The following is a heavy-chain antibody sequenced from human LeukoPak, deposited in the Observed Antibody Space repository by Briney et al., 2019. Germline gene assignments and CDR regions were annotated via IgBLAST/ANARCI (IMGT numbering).Heavy chain of an antibody. CDR2: ISSSSSYI. J-gene: IGHJ4*02. CDR3: ARAVDGSGWYYFDY. Sequence: GGSLRLSCAASGFTFSSYSMNWVRQAPGKGLEWVSSISSSSSYIYYADSVKGRFTISRDSAKNSLYLQMNSLRAEDTAVYYCARAVDGSGWYYFDYWGQGTLVTVSS. D-gene: IGHD6-19*01. CDR1: GFTFSSYS. V-gene: IGHV3-21*01.